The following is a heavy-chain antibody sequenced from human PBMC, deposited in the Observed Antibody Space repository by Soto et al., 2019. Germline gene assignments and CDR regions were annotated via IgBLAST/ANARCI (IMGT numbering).Heavy chain of an antibody. V-gene: IGHV4-30-2*01. D-gene: IGHD3-22*01. CDR2: IYHSGST. CDR3: ARDSGSSGYSLNF. Sequence: QLQLQESGSGLVKPSQTLSLTCAVSGGSISSGGYSWSWIRQPSGEGLECIGFIYHSGSTYYNPSLKSRVTISVDRSKNQFSLNLSSVTAADTAVYYCARDSGSSGYSLNFWGQGTLVTVSS. CDR1: GGSISSGGYS. J-gene: IGHJ4*02.